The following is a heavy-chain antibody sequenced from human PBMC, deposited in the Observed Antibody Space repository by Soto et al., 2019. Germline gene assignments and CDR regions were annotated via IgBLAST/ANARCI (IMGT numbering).Heavy chain of an antibody. J-gene: IGHJ4*02. V-gene: IGHV1-69*02. CDR3: ARAPNYCSGGSCYPTPFDY. D-gene: IGHD2-15*01. Sequence: GASVKVSCKASGGTFSSYTISWVRQAPGQGLEWMGRIIPILGIANYAQKFQGRVTITADKSTSTAYMELSSLRSEDTAVYYCARAPNYCSGGSCYPTPFDYWGQGTLVTVSS. CDR1: GGTFSSYT. CDR2: IIPILGIA.